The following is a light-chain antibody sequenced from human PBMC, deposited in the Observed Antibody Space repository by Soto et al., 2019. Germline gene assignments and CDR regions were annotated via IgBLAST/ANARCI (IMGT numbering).Light chain of an antibody. J-gene: IGKJ3*01. CDR1: QSVRIS. CDR3: QQRSNWPPEFT. Sequence: EIVLTHSPDTLSLSPGERATLSCRASQSVRISLAWYQQKPGQAPRLLIYDASNRATGIPARFSGSGSGTDFTLTISRLEPEAFAVYYCQQRSNWPPEFTFGPGTKVEIK. V-gene: IGKV3-11*01. CDR2: DAS.